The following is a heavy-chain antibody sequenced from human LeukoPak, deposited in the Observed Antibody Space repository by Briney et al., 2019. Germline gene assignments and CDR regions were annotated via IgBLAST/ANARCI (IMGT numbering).Heavy chain of an antibody. CDR3: STGGGTNDY. CDR1: GFTFNDDW. CDR2: IRSRTTGGTT. J-gene: IGHJ4*02. D-gene: IGHD2-15*01. V-gene: IGHV3-15*01. Sequence: GGSLGLSCAASGFTFNDDWMSWVRQAPGKGLEWVGRIRSRTTGGTTDYGAPVKGRFTISRDDSKNTLYLQMNSLKTEDTAVYYCSTGGGTNDYWGQGTLVTVSS.